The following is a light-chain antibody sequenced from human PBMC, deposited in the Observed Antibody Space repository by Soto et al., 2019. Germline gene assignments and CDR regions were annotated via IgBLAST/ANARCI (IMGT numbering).Light chain of an antibody. V-gene: IGKV1-39*01. CDR2: ATS. Sequence: DIQMTQSPSSLSASVGDRVTITCRASQSIFNYLNWYHQKPGNAPKLLIFATSNLQSGAPSQFSGSGSGTEFTLTITSLQLEDFATYSCQHSSLSPWTFGQGTKVEIK. J-gene: IGKJ1*01. CDR3: QHSSLSPWT. CDR1: QSIFNY.